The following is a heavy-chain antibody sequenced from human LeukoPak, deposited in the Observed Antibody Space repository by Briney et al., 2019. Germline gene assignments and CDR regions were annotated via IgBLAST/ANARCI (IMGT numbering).Heavy chain of an antibody. J-gene: IGHJ6*03. CDR1: GYTFTSYD. CDR3: ARDLYDILTGSYYMDV. D-gene: IGHD3-9*01. Sequence: ASVKVSCKASGYTFTSYDINWVRQAPGQGLEWMGIINPSGGSTSYAQKFQGRVTMTRDMSTSTVYMELSSLRSEDTAVYYCARDLYDILTGSYYMDVWGKGTTVTVSS. CDR2: INPSGGST. V-gene: IGHV1-46*01.